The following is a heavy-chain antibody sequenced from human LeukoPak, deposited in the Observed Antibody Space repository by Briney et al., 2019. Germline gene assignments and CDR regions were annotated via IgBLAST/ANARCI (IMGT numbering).Heavy chain of an antibody. CDR3: ARGPAATPYDAFDI. V-gene: IGHV4-30-4*01. Sequence: KPPETLSLTCTVSGGSISSGDYYWSWIRQPPGKGLEWIGYIYYSGSTYYNPSLKSRVTISVDTSKNQFSLKLSSVTAADTAVYYCARGPAATPYDAFDIWGQGTMVTVSS. CDR1: GGSISSGDYY. D-gene: IGHD2-15*01. CDR2: IYYSGST. J-gene: IGHJ3*02.